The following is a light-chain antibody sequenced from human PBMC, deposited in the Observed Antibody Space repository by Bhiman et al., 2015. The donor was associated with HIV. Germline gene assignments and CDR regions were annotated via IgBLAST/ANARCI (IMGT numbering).Light chain of an antibody. CDR1: SSNIGAPHD. Sequence: QSVLTQPPSVSGAPGQRITVSCTGTSSNIGAPHDVHWYQQFPGRPPKLLIFLNYNRPSGVPDRFSGSKSGTSASLTISRLQAEDEADYYCCSYADSYTSLYVFGTETKVHRP. CDR2: LNY. CDR3: CSYADSYTSLYV. V-gene: IGLV1-40*01. J-gene: IGLJ1*01.